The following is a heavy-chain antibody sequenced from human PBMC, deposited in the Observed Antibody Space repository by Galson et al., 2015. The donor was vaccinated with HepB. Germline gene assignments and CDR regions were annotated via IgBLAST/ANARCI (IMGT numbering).Heavy chain of an antibody. J-gene: IGHJ4*02. CDR3: ARGPSLISGSSCDY. CDR2: INNNGGST. D-gene: IGHD3-16*01. V-gene: IGHV3-64*04. Sequence: SLRLSCAASGFTFSNYAMHWVRQAPGKGLEYVSHINNNGGSTHHADSVKGRFTISRDNSKNTLYLQMNSLRAEDTAVYYCARGPSLISGSSCDYWGQGTLVTVSS. CDR1: GFTFSNYA.